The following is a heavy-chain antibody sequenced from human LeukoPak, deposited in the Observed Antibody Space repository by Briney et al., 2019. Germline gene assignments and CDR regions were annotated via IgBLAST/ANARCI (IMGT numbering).Heavy chain of an antibody. Sequence: ASVKVSCKASGFIFTKYGISWVRQAPGQGLEWVGWISGYNGNTNYAQKLQGRVTMTTDTSTSTAYMELRSLRSDDTAVYYCARSGAAARPQEDYWGQGTLVTVSS. J-gene: IGHJ4*02. V-gene: IGHV1-18*01. CDR3: ARSGAAARPQEDY. CDR2: ISGYNGNT. D-gene: IGHD6-13*01. CDR1: GFIFTKYG.